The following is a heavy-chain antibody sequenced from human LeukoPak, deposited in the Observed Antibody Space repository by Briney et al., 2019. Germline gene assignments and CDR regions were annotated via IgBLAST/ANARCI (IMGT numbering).Heavy chain of an antibody. D-gene: IGHD3-10*01. J-gene: IGHJ4*02. CDR1: GFTFSSYS. V-gene: IGHV3-21*01. CDR3: ARDGSGSLSKPDY. CDR2: ISGSGGGI. Sequence: GGSLRLSCAASGFTFSSYSMNWVRQAPGKGLEWVSLISGSGGGIYYADSVKGRFTISRDNAKNSLYLQMNSLRAEDTAVYYCARDGSGSLSKPDYWGQGTLVTVSS.